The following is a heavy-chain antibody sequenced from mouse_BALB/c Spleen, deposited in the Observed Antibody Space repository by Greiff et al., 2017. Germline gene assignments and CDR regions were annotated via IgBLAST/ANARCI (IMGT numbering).Heavy chain of an antibody. Sequence: EVMLVESGGGLVQPGGSMKLSCVASGFTFSNYWMNWVRQSPEKGLEWVAEIRLKSNNYATHYAESVKGRFTISRDDSKSSVYLQMNNLRAEDTGIYYCTRSITTKDYAMDYWGQGTSVTVSS. V-gene: IGHV6-6*02. J-gene: IGHJ4*01. CDR1: GFTFSNYW. D-gene: IGHD1-2*01. CDR3: TRSITTKDYAMDY. CDR2: IRLKSNNYAT.